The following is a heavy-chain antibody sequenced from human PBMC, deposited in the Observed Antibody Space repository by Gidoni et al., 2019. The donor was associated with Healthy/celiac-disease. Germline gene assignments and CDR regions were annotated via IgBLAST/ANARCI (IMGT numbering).Heavy chain of an antibody. J-gene: IGHJ4*02. D-gene: IGHD3-10*01. V-gene: IGHV3-15*01. Sequence: EVQLVESGGGWVKPGGSLRLSWAASGVTFRNARMRWGRQAPGKGLEWVGRLKSKTDGGTTDDAAPVKGRFTISRDDSKNTLYLQMNSLKTEDTAVYYCTTPGAIEPLYYYGSGSYGYWGQGTLVTVSS. CDR3: TTPGAIEPLYYYGSGSYGY. CDR1: GVTFRNAR. CDR2: LKSKTDGGTT.